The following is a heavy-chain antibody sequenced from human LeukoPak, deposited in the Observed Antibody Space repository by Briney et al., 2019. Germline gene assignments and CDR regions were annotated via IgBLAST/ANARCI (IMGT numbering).Heavy chain of an antibody. Sequence: PGGSLTLSCAASDFTLSPYWMTWVRQAPGRGLEWVANIDSDGGDKYYVDSVKGRFTISRDNAKESMFLQMNSLRVEETSVYYCVRWGVEAGMDSWGQGTLVTVSS. J-gene: IGHJ4*02. V-gene: IGHV3-7*01. D-gene: IGHD6-19*01. CDR1: DFTLSPYW. CDR2: IDSDGGDK. CDR3: VRWGVEAGMDS.